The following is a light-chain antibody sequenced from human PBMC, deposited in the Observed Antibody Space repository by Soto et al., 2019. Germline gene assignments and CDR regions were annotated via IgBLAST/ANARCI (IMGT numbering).Light chain of an antibody. CDR1: QSISSY. CDR2: AAS. CDR3: QQNYSTPCS. V-gene: IGKV1-39*01. J-gene: IGKJ2*04. Sequence: DIQMTKSPSSLYASVGDRVTITCRVSQSISSYLNWYQQKPGKAPKLLIYAASSLQSGVPARFIGSGSGTDFTLTISSLQPEDFATYYCQQNYSTPCSFGQGTKLEIK.